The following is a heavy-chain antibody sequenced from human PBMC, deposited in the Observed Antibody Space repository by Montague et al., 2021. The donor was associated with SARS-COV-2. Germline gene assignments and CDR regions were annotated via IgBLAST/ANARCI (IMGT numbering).Heavy chain of an antibody. V-gene: IGHV3-23*01. CDR1: GFTFNSYA. CDR2: ISGSGDNT. J-gene: IGHJ3*02. Sequence: SLRLSCTASGFTFNSYAMTWVRQAPGKGLEWVSSISGSGDNTFFXDSXKGRFTISRDNSENTLYLQMNRLTAEDTAVYYCAKVLRRYQLLTDAFDIWGQGTMVTVSS. CDR3: AKVLRRYQLLTDAFDI. D-gene: IGHD2-2*01.